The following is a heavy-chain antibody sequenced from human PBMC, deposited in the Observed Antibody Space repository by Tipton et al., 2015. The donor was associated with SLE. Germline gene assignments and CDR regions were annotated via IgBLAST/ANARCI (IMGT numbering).Heavy chain of an antibody. CDR1: GGSFSGYY. J-gene: IGHJ6*02. Sequence: TLSLTCEVYGGSFSGYYWTWIRQSPGKGLEWIGEINYSGSTNYNPSLKSRVSISVDTSKNQFSLKLSSVTAADTVVYYCARKETTMVWGDYYFGVDVWGQGTTVTVSS. V-gene: IGHV4-34*01. CDR3: ARKETTMVWGDYYFGVDV. CDR2: INYSGST. D-gene: IGHD3-10*01.